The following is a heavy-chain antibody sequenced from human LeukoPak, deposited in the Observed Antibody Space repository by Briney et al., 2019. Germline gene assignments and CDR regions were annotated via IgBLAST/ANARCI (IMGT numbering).Heavy chain of an antibody. CDR1: GGSISSYY. J-gene: IGHJ4*02. CDR2: IYYSGST. V-gene: IGHV4-59*08. D-gene: IGHD2-21*01. Sequence: SETLSLTCTVSGGSISSYYWSWIRQPPGKGLEWIGYIYYSGSTNYNPSLKSRVTISVDTSKNQFPLKLSSVTAADTAVYYCARLHRLDYFDYWGQGTLVTVSS. CDR3: ARLHRLDYFDY.